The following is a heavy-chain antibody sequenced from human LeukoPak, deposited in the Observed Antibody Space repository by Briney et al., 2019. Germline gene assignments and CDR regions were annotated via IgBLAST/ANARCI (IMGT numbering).Heavy chain of an antibody. CDR2: IIPIFGTA. CDR1: GYTFTSYG. D-gene: IGHD6-6*01. CDR3: AREEDSSSSVSQAFDP. Sequence: ASVKVSCKASGYTFTSYGISWVRQAPGQGLEWMGGIIPIFGTANYAQKFQGRVTITADESTSTAYMELSSLRSEDTAVYYCAREEDSSSSVSQAFDPWGQGTLVTVSS. V-gene: IGHV1-69*13. J-gene: IGHJ5*02.